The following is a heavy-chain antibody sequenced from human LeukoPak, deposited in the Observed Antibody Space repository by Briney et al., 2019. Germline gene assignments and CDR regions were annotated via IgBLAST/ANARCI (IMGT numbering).Heavy chain of an antibody. J-gene: IGHJ4*02. CDR1: GFTFSSYG. CDR2: IRYDGSNK. Sequence: GGSLRLSCAASGFTFSSYGMHWVRQAPGKGLEWVAFIRYDGSNKYYADSVKGRFTISRDNSKNTLYLQMNSLRAEDTAVYYCARQNNIYYYGSGSYYSVDYWGQGTLVTVSS. V-gene: IGHV3-30*02. CDR3: ARQNNIYYYGSGSYYSVDY. D-gene: IGHD3-10*01.